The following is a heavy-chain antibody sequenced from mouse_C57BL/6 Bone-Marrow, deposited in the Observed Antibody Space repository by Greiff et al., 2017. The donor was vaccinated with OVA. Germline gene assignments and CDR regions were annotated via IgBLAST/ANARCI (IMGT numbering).Heavy chain of an antibody. CDR3: TRPDGSPSYWYFDV. CDR2: IRNKANNHAT. Sequence: EVKLMESGGGLVQPGGSMKLSCAASGFTFSDAWMDWVRQSPEKGLEWVAEIRNKANNHATYYAESVKGRFTISRDDSKSSVYLQMNSLRAEDTGMYYCTRPDGSPSYWYFDVWGTGTTVTVSS. CDR1: GFTFSDAW. J-gene: IGHJ1*03. D-gene: IGHD1-1*01. V-gene: IGHV6-6*01.